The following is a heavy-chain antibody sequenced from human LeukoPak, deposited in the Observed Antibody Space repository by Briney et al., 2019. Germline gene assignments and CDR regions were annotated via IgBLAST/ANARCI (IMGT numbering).Heavy chain of an antibody. Sequence: ASVKVSCKASGYTFTSYGISWVRQAPGQGLDCMACTSAYNGNTNYAQKLQGRVTMTTDTSTSTAYMELRSLRSDDTAVYYCARDSRSGYDFINYYYYMDVWGKGTTVTVSS. CDR2: TSAYNGNT. D-gene: IGHD5-12*01. CDR1: GYTFTSYG. V-gene: IGHV1-18*01. CDR3: ARDSRSGYDFINYYYYMDV. J-gene: IGHJ6*03.